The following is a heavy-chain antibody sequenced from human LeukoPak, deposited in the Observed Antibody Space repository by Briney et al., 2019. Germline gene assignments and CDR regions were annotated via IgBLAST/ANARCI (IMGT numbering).Heavy chain of an antibody. J-gene: IGHJ6*02. CDR2: IKSKTDGGTT. CDR1: GFTFSNAW. Sequence: PGGSLRLSCAASGFTFSNAWMSWVRQAPGKGLEWVGRIKSKTDGGTTDYAAPVKGRFTISRDDSKNTAYLQMNSLKTEDTAVYYCARGMLAPAGTRGSYYGLDVWGQGTTVTVSS. CDR3: ARGMLAPAGTRGSYYGLDV. V-gene: IGHV3-15*01. D-gene: IGHD6-13*01.